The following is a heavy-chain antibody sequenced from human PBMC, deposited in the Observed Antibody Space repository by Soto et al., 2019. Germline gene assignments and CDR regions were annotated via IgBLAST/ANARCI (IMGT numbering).Heavy chain of an antibody. CDR3: AREPGYSSGWRQDY. Sequence: EVQLVESGGGLVQPGGSLRLSCAASGFTFSSYWMHWVRQAPGKGLVWVSRINSDGSSISYADSVKGRFTISRDNAKNTRDLQMTSLRVEDTDVYYCAREPGYSSGWRQDYWGQGALVAVSS. V-gene: IGHV3-74*01. J-gene: IGHJ4*02. CDR1: GFTFSSYW. CDR2: INSDGSSI. D-gene: IGHD6-19*01.